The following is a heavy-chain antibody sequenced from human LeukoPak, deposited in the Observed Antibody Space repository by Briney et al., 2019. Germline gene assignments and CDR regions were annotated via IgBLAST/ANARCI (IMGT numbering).Heavy chain of an antibody. CDR1: GFIFSSYP. CDR2: ISRNGADT. CDR3: VKEPLWGGYYDY. Sequence: HPGGSLRLSCSASGFIFSSYPMHWVRQAPGKGLDYVSAISRNGADTYYADSVKGRFTISRDNSKSTLYLQMSSLRAEDTAVYYCVKEPLWGGYYDYWGQGTLVTVSS. D-gene: IGHD3-3*01. V-gene: IGHV3-64D*06. J-gene: IGHJ4*02.